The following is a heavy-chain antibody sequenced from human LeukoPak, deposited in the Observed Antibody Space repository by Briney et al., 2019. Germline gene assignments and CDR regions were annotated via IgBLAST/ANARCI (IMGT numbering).Heavy chain of an antibody. CDR3: ARGHYGWDV. CDR1: GFTFSDWY. Sequence: GGSLRLSCAASGFTFSDWYMSWVRQAPGKGLEWVSYVNPSSSYTNYADSVKGRFTISRDNAKNSLYLQMNSLRAEDTAVYYCARGHYGWDVWGQGTTDTVSS. J-gene: IGHJ6*02. V-gene: IGHV3-11*05. CDR2: VNPSSSYT.